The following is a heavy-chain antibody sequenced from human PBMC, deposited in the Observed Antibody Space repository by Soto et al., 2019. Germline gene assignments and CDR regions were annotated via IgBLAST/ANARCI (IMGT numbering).Heavy chain of an antibody. J-gene: IGHJ4*02. CDR1: GYTFSKYW. Sequence: GESLKISCKGSGYTFSKYWIAWVRQRPGKGLEWMGIIYPGDSDTRYSPSFQGQVTISADKSISTAYIQWSSLKASDTAMYYCARQIYDSDTGPNFQYYFDSWGQGTPVTVSS. V-gene: IGHV5-51*01. CDR3: ARQIYDSDTGPNFQYYFDS. D-gene: IGHD3-22*01. CDR2: IYPGDSDT.